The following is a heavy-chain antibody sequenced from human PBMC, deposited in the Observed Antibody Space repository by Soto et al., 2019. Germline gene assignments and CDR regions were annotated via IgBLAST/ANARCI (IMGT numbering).Heavy chain of an antibody. CDR2: INAGNGNT. D-gene: IGHD6-13*01. V-gene: IGHV1-3*01. Sequence: ASVKVSCKASGYTFTRSGISWVRQAPGQGLEWMGWINAGNGNTKYSQKFQGRVTITRDTSASTAYMELSSLRSEDTAVYYCAREGGPTGIAAAGTRFDPWGQGTLVTVSS. CDR1: GYTFTRSG. CDR3: AREGGPTGIAAAGTRFDP. J-gene: IGHJ5*02.